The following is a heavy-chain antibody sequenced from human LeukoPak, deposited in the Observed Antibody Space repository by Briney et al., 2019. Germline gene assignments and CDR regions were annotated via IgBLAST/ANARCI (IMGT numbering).Heavy chain of an antibody. V-gene: IGHV1-8*01. Sequence: ALVKVSCKAFGYTAGSTVINWVGQSTGHGVGWWGSLTFYTDDSVSTPKFQGRLTFSRDTSTNTDYMELSSIRSDDTAVYYCARGVEYGDDEDDDYYYSMDVWGKGTTVIVSS. CDR1: GYTAGSTV. D-gene: IGHD4-17*01. J-gene: IGHJ6*03. CDR2: LTFYTDDS. CDR3: ARGVEYGDDEDDDYYYSMDV.